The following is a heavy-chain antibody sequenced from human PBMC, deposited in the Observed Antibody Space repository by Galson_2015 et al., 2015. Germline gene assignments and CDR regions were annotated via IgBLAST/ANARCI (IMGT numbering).Heavy chain of an antibody. Sequence: SLRLSCAASGFTFSSYGMHWVRQAPGKGLEWVAVIWYDGSNKYYADSVKGRFTISRDNSKNTLYLQMNSLRAEDTAVYYCARGGGGGWYFPYFDYWGQGTLVTVSS. CDR3: ARGGGGGWYFPYFDY. CDR1: GFTFSSYG. J-gene: IGHJ4*02. CDR2: IWYDGSNK. D-gene: IGHD6-19*01. V-gene: IGHV3-33*01.